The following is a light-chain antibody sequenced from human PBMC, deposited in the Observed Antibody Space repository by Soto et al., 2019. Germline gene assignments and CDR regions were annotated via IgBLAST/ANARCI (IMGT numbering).Light chain of an antibody. Sequence: EIVLTQSPGTLSLSPGERATLSCRTSQSVSSSYLAWYQQKPGQAPRLLIYGAFSRAIGIPDRFSGSESGTDFTLTISRLEPEDFAVYYCQQYGSSPWTFGQGTKVDIK. CDR2: GAF. J-gene: IGKJ1*01. V-gene: IGKV3-20*01. CDR1: QSVSSSY. CDR3: QQYGSSPWT.